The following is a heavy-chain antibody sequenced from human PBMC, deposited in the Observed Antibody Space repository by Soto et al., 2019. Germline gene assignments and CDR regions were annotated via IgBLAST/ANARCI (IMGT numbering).Heavy chain of an antibody. CDR1: GFTFSSYA. J-gene: IGHJ4*02. CDR3: ARDLEYDIIDY. Sequence: VQLVESGGGVVQPGRSLRLSCAASGFTFSSYAMHWVRQAPGKGLEWVAVISYDGSNKYYADSVKGRFTISRDNSKNTLYLQMNSLRAEDTAVYYCARDLEYDIIDYWGQGTLVTVSS. V-gene: IGHV3-30-3*01. D-gene: IGHD3-9*01. CDR2: ISYDGSNK.